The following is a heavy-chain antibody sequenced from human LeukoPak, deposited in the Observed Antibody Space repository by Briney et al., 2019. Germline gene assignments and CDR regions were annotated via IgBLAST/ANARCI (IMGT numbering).Heavy chain of an antibody. CDR2: NYYSGST. Sequence: PSETLSLTCTVSGGSVSSYYWSWIRQPPGKGLEWIGYNYYSGSTNYNPSLKSRVTISVDTSKNQFSLKLSSVTAADTAIYYCARVDCISTSCPADYWGQGTLVTVSS. D-gene: IGHD2-2*01. J-gene: IGHJ4*02. CDR3: ARVDCISTSCPADY. V-gene: IGHV4-59*02. CDR1: GGSVSSYY.